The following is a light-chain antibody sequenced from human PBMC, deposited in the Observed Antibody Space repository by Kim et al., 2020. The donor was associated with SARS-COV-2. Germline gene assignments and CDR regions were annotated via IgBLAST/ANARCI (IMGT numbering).Light chain of an antibody. J-gene: IGLJ1*01. CDR1: SGYSNYK. CDR3: GADHGSGSNFVYV. CDR2: VGTGGIVG. Sequence: QSVLTQPPSASASLGASVTLTCTLSSGYSNYKVDWYQQRPGKGPRFVMRVGTGGIVGSKGDGIPDRFSVLASGLNRYLTIKDIQEEDESDYYCGADHGSGSNFVYVFGTGTKVTVL. V-gene: IGLV9-49*01.